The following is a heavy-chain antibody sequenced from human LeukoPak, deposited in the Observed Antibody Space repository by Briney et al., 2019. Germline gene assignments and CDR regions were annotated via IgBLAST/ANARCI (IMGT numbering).Heavy chain of an antibody. V-gene: IGHV1-2*02. Sequence: ASVKVSCKASGYTFSGYYMHWVRQAPGQGLEWMGWINPDSGGTNYAQGFQGSVTMTRDTSISTAYMELSRLTSDDTAVYFCASRASGSGSYYPDYWGQGTLVTVSS. CDR1: GYTFSGYY. J-gene: IGHJ4*02. CDR2: INPDSGGT. CDR3: ASRASGSGSYYPDY. D-gene: IGHD3-10*01.